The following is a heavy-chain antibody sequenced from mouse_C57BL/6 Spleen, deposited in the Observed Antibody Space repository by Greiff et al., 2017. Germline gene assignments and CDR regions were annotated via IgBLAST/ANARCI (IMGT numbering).Heavy chain of an antibody. CDR1: GYAFSSSW. CDR3: ARRDYDYDGFSY. D-gene: IGHD2-4*01. CDR2: IYPGDGDT. V-gene: IGHV1-82*01. J-gene: IGHJ3*01. Sequence: QVQLQQSGPELVKPGASVKISCKASGYAFSSSWMNWVKQRPGKGLEWIGRIYPGDGDTNYNGKFKGKATLTADKSSSTAYMHLSSLTSEDSAVYFWARRDYDYDGFSYWGQGTLVTVSA.